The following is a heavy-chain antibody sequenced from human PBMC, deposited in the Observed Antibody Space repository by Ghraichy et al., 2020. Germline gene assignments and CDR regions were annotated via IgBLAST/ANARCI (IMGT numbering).Heavy chain of an antibody. CDR3: ARELPSPHYGMDV. CDR1: GFALSTYS. J-gene: IGHJ6*02. CDR2: ISSGGALI. D-gene: IGHD3-10*01. V-gene: IGHV3-21*01. Sequence: GESLNISCVASGFALSTYSMDWVRQAPGKGLEWVSSISSGGALIYYADSMRGRFTIFRDNAKNSLYLQMNTLRAEDTAVYYCARELPSPHYGMDVWGQGTTVTVSS.